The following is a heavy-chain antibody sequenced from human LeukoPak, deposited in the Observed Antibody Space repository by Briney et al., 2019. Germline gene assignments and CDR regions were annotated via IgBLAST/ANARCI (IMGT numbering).Heavy chain of an antibody. D-gene: IGHD2-2*01. CDR3: ARSPKYCSSTSCYAGFEMAGDY. Sequence: GASVKVSCKASGYTFTSYGISWVRQAPGQGLEWMGGIIPIFGTANYAQKFQGRVTITADESTSTAYMELSSLRSEDTAVYYCARSPKYCSSTSCYAGFEMAGDYWGQGTLVTVSS. V-gene: IGHV1-69*13. CDR1: GYTFTSYG. J-gene: IGHJ4*02. CDR2: IIPIFGTA.